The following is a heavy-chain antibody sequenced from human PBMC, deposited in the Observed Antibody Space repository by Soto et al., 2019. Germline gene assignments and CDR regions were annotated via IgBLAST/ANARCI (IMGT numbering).Heavy chain of an antibody. CDR2: IDWDEGK. V-gene: IGHV2-70*01. D-gene: IGHD3-16*02. CDR3: ARIRRRRQDSGRYRSDGMDV. Sequence: SGPTLVNPTQTLTLTCTFSGFSLSTNGMCVSWIRQSPGKALEWLALIDWDEGKSYSTSLKTRLTISKDTPKSQVVLTMTNMDPVDTATYDCARIRRRRQDSGRYRSDGMDVWGPGTTVTVSS. CDR1: GFSLSTNGMC. J-gene: IGHJ6*02.